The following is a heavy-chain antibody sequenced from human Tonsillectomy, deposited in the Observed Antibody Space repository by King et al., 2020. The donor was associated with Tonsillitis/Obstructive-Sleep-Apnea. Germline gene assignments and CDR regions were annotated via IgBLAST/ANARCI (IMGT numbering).Heavy chain of an antibody. CDR2: ISHSSSYI. Sequence: VQLVESGGGLVKPGGSLRLSCAASGFVFSSYTMNWVRQAPGKGLEWVSSISHSSSYIYHADSVKGRFTISRDNAKNSLYLQMRSLRAEDTAVYYCARESVEFVEWLLSGDAFVLWGQGTVVTVSS. J-gene: IGHJ3*01. D-gene: IGHD3-3*01. CDR1: GFVFSSYT. CDR3: ARESVEFVEWLLSGDAFVL. V-gene: IGHV3-21*01.